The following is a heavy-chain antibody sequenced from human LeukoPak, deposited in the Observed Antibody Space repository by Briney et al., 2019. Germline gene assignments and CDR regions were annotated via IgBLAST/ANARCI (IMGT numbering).Heavy chain of an antibody. J-gene: IGHJ3*02. V-gene: IGHV4-61*01. Sequence: KSSETLSLTCTVSGGSISSGSYYWSWIRQPPGKGLEWIGYIYYSGSTNYNPSLKSRVTISVDTSKNQFSLKLSSVTAADTAVYYCARATGGLSWSALRGAFDIWGQGTMVTVSS. D-gene: IGHD6-13*01. CDR1: GGSISSGSYY. CDR2: IYYSGST. CDR3: ARATGGLSWSALRGAFDI.